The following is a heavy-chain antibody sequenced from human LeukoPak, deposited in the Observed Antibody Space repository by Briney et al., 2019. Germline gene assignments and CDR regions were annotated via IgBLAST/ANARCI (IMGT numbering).Heavy chain of an antibody. CDR1: GFTLSSYW. CDR2: INGDGSST. V-gene: IGHV3-74*01. Sequence: PGGSLRLSCAASGFTLSSYWMHWVRQAPGKGLVWVSRINGDGSSTNYTDSVKGRFTISRDNAKNTLYLQMNSLRAEDTALYYCAKGYVRSMYSSGCFDYWGQGTLVTVSS. J-gene: IGHJ4*02. D-gene: IGHD6-19*01. CDR3: AKGYVRSMYSSGCFDY.